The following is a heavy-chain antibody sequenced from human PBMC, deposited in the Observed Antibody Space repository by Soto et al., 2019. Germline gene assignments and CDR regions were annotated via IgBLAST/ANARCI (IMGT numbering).Heavy chain of an antibody. CDR2: ISAYNENT. CDR3: ARARATVTTERALGY. CDR1: GYTFYNYD. J-gene: IGHJ4*02. D-gene: IGHD4-17*01. Sequence: GASVKVSCKASGYTFYNYDITWVRQAPGQGLEWMGTISAYNENTNVAQNLQGRVSMTTDKSTATAYMELRSLTSDDTAVYYCARARATVTTERALGYWGQGTLVTAPQ. V-gene: IGHV1-18*01.